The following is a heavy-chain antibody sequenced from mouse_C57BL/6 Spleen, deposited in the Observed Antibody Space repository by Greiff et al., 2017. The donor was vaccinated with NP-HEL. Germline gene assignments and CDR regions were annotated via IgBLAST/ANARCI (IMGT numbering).Heavy chain of an antibody. CDR1: GYTFTSYW. J-gene: IGHJ3*01. CDR2: IHPNSGST. D-gene: IGHD2-4*01. Sequence: AQLQQSGAELVKPGASVKLSCKASGYTFTSYWMHWVKQRPGQGLEWIGMIHPNSGSTNYNEKFKSKATLTVDKSSSTAYMQLSSLTSEDSAVYYCAPYDYDNPWFAYWGQGTLVTVSA. V-gene: IGHV1-64*01. CDR3: APYDYDNPWFAY.